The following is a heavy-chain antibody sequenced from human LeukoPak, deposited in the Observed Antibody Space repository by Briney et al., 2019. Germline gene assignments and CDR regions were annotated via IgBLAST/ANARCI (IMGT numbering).Heavy chain of an antibody. J-gene: IGHJ1*01. CDR2: IIPIFGTA. D-gene: IGHD6-13*01. V-gene: IGHV1-69*05. Sequence: ASVKVSCKASGGTFSSYAISWVRQAPGQGLEWMGGIIPIFGTANYAQKFQGRVTTTTDESTSTAYMELSSLRSEDTAVYYCASGPPYSSSWFEYFQHWGQGTLVTVSS. CDR3: ASGPPYSSSWFEYFQH. CDR1: GGTFSSYA.